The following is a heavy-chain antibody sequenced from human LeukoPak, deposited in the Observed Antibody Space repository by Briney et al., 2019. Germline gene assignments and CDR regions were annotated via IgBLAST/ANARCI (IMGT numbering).Heavy chain of an antibody. CDR1: GYSITSGYY. V-gene: IGHV4-38-2*01. J-gene: IGHJ4*02. CDR2: IYQSGST. CDR3: ARRYSNYFFDY. D-gene: IGHD4-11*01. Sequence: PSETLSLTCGVSGYSITSGYYWAWIRQPPGKELEWIGNIYQSGSTYYNPSFKSRVTISVDTSKNQFSLKLSSVTAADTAVYYCARRYSNYFFDYWGQGTLVTVSS.